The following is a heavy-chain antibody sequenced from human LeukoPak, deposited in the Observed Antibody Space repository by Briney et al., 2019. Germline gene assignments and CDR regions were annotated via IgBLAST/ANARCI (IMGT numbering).Heavy chain of an antibody. CDR3: AKGGDSSCHGCWFDL. V-gene: IGHV3-33*06. CDR1: GFTFSSYG. Sequence: PGGPLRLSCAASGFTFSSYGMQWLRQAPGKGLEGVVVLVYHVSYKYYADPVKGRFTISRDNSKNTLYLQVTSLRAEDTAVYYCAKGGDSSCHGCWFDLWGQGTLVTVSS. D-gene: IGHD6-6*01. CDR2: LVYHVSYK. J-gene: IGHJ5*02.